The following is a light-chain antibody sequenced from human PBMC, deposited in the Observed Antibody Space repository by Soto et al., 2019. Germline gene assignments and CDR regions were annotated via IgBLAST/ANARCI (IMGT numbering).Light chain of an antibody. Sequence: DIQMTQSPSTLSASVGDRVTITCRASQSISRWLAWYRQKPGKAPKLLIYKASSLESGDPSRFSGSGSGTEFTLTISSLQPDDFAPYYCQQYNSYWAFGQGTKVEIK. CDR3: QQYNSYWA. J-gene: IGKJ1*01. CDR1: QSISRW. CDR2: KAS. V-gene: IGKV1-5*03.